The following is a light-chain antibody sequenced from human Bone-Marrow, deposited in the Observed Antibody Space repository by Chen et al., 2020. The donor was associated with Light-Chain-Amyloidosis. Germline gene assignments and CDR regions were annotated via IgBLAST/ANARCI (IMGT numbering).Light chain of an antibody. CDR2: EFT. CDR1: SSDVGGDNH. CDR3: SSYTIANTLV. V-gene: IGLV2-14*01. J-gene: IGLJ1*01. Sequence: QSALTQPASVSGSPGQSITISCTGTSSDVGGDNHVSWYQQHPDKAPKLMIYEFTNRPSWVPDRVSGSTWDHTASLTISGLQTEDEADYFCSSYTIANTLVFGSGTSVTVL.